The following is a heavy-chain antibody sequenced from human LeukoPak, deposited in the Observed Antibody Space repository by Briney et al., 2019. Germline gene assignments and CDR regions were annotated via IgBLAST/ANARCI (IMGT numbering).Heavy chain of an antibody. CDR1: GFTFRDYH. CDR2: ISGDSYT. Sequence: GGSLRLSCAASGFTFRDYHMSWIRQTPGKGLEWLSYISGDSYTKYADSVKGRFTISRDNAKNSLLLQMNSLRVQDTAVYYCARELSSGADCWGQGTLVTVSS. CDR3: ARELSSGADC. D-gene: IGHD3-22*01. J-gene: IGHJ4*02. V-gene: IGHV3-11*05.